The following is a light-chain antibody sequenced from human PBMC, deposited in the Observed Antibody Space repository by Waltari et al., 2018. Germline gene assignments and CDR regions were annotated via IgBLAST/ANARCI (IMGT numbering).Light chain of an antibody. CDR3: QTGGHGTWV. V-gene: IGLV4-69*01. Sequence: QLVLTQSPSASASLGASVKLTCTLSSRHSSNTIAWHQQQPEKGPRYLMKVNSDGSHSKGDEIPDRFSGSSSGAERYLTISNLQSEDEADYFCQTGGHGTWVFGGGTKLTVL. CDR1: SRHSSNT. CDR2: VNSDGSH. J-gene: IGLJ3*02.